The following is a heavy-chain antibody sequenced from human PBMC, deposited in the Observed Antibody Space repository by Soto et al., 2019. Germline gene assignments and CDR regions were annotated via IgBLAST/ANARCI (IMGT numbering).Heavy chain of an antibody. V-gene: IGHV3-30-3*01. CDR3: AREWKVVVITTAFDY. CDR2: ISYDGSNK. CDR1: GFTFSSYA. J-gene: IGHJ4*02. D-gene: IGHD3-22*01. Sequence: QVQLVESGGGVVQPGRSLRLSCAASGFTFSSYAMHWVRQAPGTGLEWVAVISYDGSNKYYADSVKGRFTISRDNSKNTLYLQMNSLRAEDTAVYYCAREWKVVVITTAFDYWGQGTLVTVSS.